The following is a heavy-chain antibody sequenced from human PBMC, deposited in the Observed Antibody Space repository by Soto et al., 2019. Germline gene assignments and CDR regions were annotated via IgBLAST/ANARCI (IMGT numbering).Heavy chain of an antibody. J-gene: IGHJ3*02. CDR1: GGTFSSYA. D-gene: IGHD3-10*01. CDR3: ARDSSYYYGGSSEAFAI. Sequence: SVKVSCKASGGTFSSYAISWVRQAPGQGLEWMGGIIPIFGTANYAQKFQGRVTITADKSTSTAYMELSSLRSEDTAVYYCARDSSYYYGGSSEAFAIWGQGTMVTVSS. CDR2: IIPIFGTA. V-gene: IGHV1-69*06.